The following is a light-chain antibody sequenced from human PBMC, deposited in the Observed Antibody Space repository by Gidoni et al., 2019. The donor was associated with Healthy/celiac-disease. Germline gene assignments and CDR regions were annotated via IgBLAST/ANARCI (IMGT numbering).Light chain of an antibody. CDR1: QSISSW. CDR2: KAS. CDR3: QQNNSYPYT. Sequence: DIQLTQSASTLSASVGDRVTITCRASQSISSWLSWYQQKPGKAPKLLIYKASSLESGVPSRFSGSGSGTEFTLTISSLKPDDFATYYCQQNNSYPYTFGQGTKLEIK. J-gene: IGKJ2*01. V-gene: IGKV1-5*03.